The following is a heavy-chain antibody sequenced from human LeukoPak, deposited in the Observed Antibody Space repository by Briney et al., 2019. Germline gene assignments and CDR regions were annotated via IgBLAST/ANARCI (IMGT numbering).Heavy chain of an antibody. D-gene: IGHD1-26*01. CDR2: ISYDGSNK. Sequence: GGSLRLSCAASGSTFSSYGMHWVRQAPGKGLEWVAVISYDGSNKYYADSVKGRFTISRDNSKNTLYLQMNSLRAEDTAVYYCAKDGVGATTYYYYYMDVWGKGTTVTVSS. V-gene: IGHV3-30*18. J-gene: IGHJ6*03. CDR3: AKDGVGATTYYYYYMDV. CDR1: GSTFSSYG.